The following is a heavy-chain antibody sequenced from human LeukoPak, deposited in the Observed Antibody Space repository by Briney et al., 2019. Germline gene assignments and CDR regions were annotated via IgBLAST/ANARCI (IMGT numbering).Heavy chain of an antibody. CDR1: GFTFSDYY. D-gene: IGHD3-10*01. CDR2: ISNSGRTI. V-gene: IGHV3-11*04. Sequence: GGSLRLSCTASGFTFSDYYMSWVRQAPGKGLEWVSYISNSGRTIYYADSVKGRFTISRDNSRSTLYLQMNSLRPEDTAIYYCAREGYYGSGSPPSLYFDYWGQGTLVTVSS. CDR3: AREGYYGSGSPPSLYFDY. J-gene: IGHJ4*02.